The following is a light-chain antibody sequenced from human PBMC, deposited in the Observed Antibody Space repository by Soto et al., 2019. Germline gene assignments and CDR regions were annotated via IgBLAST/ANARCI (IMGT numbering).Light chain of an antibody. CDR3: LVFGTGGLGI. V-gene: IGLV7-46*01. CDR2: DTA. J-gene: IGLJ2*01. Sequence: QAVVTQEPSLTVSPGGTVTLTCGFTTGAVTTGHWPYWIQQKPGQVPRTLIYDTAKKESWTPARFSGSLLGGKAALTLSGALPEDEADYYCLVFGTGGLGIFGGGTKLTVL. CDR1: TGAVTTGHW.